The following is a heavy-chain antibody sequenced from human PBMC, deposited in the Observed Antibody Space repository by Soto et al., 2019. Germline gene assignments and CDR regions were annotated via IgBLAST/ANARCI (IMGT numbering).Heavy chain of an antibody. D-gene: IGHD2-2*02. V-gene: IGHV4-34*01. CDR2: INHSGST. J-gene: IGHJ6*03. Sequence: SETLSLTCAVYGGSFSGYYWSWIRQPPGKGLEWIGEINHSGSTNYNPSLKSRVTISVDTSKNQFSLKLSSVTAADTAVYYCARGGDIVVVPAAISYYMDVWGKGTTVTVSS. CDR3: ARGGDIVVVPAAISYYMDV. CDR1: GGSFSGYY.